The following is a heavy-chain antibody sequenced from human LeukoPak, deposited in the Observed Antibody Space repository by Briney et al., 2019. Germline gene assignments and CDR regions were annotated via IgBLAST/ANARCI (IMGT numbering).Heavy chain of an antibody. J-gene: IGHJ4*02. CDR1: GFTFSSYS. V-gene: IGHV3-21*04. D-gene: IGHD7-27*01. Sequence: GGSLRLSCAASGFTFSSYSMNWVRQAPGKGLEWVSSISSSSSYIYYADSVKGRFTISRDNSKNTLYLQMNSLRAEDTAVYYCAKETRPWGYFDYWGQGTLVTVSS. CDR2: ISSSSSYI. CDR3: AKETRPWGYFDY.